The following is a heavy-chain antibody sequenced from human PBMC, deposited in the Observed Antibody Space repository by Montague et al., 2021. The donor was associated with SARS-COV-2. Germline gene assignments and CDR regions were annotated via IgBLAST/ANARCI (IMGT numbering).Heavy chain of an antibody. Sequence: TLSLTCTVSGGSISDGGYSWTWIRQLPGKGLEWIGCIYYSGSTFYNPSLKSRLTISVDTSKNQFSLKLSSVTAADTAVYYCAREGGRVQLWLRGDDAYDLWGQGTMVTVSS. V-gene: IGHV4-31*03. CDR3: AREGGRVQLWLRGDDAYDL. D-gene: IGHD5-18*01. CDR2: IYYSGST. CDR1: GGSISDGGYS. J-gene: IGHJ3*01.